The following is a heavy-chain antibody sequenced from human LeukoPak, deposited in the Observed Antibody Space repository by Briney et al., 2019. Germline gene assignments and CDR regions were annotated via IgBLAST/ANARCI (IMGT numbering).Heavy chain of an antibody. V-gene: IGHV3-30-3*01. CDR2: ISYDGSNK. D-gene: IGHD2-15*01. CDR3: AREWDCSGGSCYGRFFDY. J-gene: IGHJ4*02. CDR1: GFTFSSYA. Sequence: GGSLRLSCAASGFTFSSYAMHWVRQAPGKGLEWVAVISYDGSNKYYADSVKGRFTISRDNSKNTLYLQMNSLRAEDTAVYYCAREWDCSGGSCYGRFFDYWGQGTLVTVSS.